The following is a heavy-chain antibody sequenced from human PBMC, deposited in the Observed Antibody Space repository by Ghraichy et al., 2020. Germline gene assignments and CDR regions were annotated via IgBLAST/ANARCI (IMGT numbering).Heavy chain of an antibody. CDR3: ARDRDWAFDH. V-gene: IGHV3-48*02. Sequence: GGSLRLSCAASGFTFSSYSMNWVRQAPGKGLEWVSYIGIDTPTIWYADSVKGRFTISRDNAKNSLYLQMNSLRDEDTAVYYCARDRDWAFDHWGQGTLVTVSS. J-gene: IGHJ4*02. D-gene: IGHD3/OR15-3a*01. CDR1: GFTFSSYS. CDR2: IGIDTPTI.